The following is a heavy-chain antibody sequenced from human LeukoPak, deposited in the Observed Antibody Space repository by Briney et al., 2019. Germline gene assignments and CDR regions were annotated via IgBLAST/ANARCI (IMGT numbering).Heavy chain of an antibody. CDR1: GYSISSGNY. V-gene: IGHV4-38-2*02. CDR2: IYHSGST. CDR3: ARQQLVYYYYYYYMDV. J-gene: IGHJ6*03. D-gene: IGHD6-13*01. Sequence: SETLSLTCTVSGYSISSGNYWDWIRQPPGKGLEWIGSIYHSGSTYYNPSLKSRVTISVDTSKNQFSLKLSSVTAADTAVYYCARQQLVYYYYYYYMDVWGKGTTVTVSS.